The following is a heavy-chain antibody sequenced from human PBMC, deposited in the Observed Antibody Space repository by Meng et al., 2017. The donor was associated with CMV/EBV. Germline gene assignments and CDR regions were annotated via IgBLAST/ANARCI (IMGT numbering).Heavy chain of an antibody. Sequence: GGSLRLSCAASGFTFNTYAMNWVRQAPGKGLEWVSSLDSGYVFVYYADSVKGRFTISRDNAKNSLYLQMNSLRAENTAVYYCARAGYPDPFDYWGQGTLVTVSS. V-gene: IGHV3-21*01. J-gene: IGHJ4*02. CDR1: GFTFNTYA. D-gene: IGHD3-16*02. CDR3: ARAGYPDPFDY. CDR2: LDSGYVFV.